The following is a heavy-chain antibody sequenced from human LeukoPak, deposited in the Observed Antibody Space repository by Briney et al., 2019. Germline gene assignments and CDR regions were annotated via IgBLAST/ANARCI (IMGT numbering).Heavy chain of an antibody. CDR1: GFTVSSNY. CDR3: VAAAGIGYYYGMDV. V-gene: IGHV3-66*01. Sequence: GGSLRLSCAASGFTVSSNYMTWVRQAPGKGLEWVSLIYGGGSTHYADSVKGRFTISRDNSKNTLYLQMNGLRAEDTAVYYCVAAAGIGYYYGMDVWGQGTTVTVSS. J-gene: IGHJ6*02. CDR2: IYGGGST. D-gene: IGHD6-13*01.